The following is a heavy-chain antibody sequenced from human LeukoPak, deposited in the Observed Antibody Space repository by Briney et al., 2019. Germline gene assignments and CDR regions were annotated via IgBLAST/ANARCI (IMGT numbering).Heavy chain of an antibody. D-gene: IGHD4-17*01. J-gene: IGHJ4*02. V-gene: IGHV3-7*01. CDR3: VRIYGDLDY. CDR2: IKQDGSEK. Sequence: GGSLRLSCAASGFTFSSYWMSWVRQAPGKGLEWVANIKQDGSEKYYVDSVKGRFTISRDNSKNTLYLQMNSLRAEDTAVYYCVRIYGDLDYWGQGTLVTVSS. CDR1: GFTFSSYW.